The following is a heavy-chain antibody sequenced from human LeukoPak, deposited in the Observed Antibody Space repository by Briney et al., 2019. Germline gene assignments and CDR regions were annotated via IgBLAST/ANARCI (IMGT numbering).Heavy chain of an antibody. D-gene: IGHD2-15*01. CDR3: ARDRRGGYCSGSTCYFGFDY. CDR2: ISYDGSNK. V-gene: IGHV3-30-3*01. Sequence: GGSLRLSCAASGFAFSSSAMHWVRQAPGKGLEWVALISYDGSNKYYGDSVKGRFTISRDNSKNTLYLQVNSLRAEDTAVYYCARDRRGGYCSGSTCYFGFDYWGQGTLVTVSS. J-gene: IGHJ4*02. CDR1: GFAFSSSA.